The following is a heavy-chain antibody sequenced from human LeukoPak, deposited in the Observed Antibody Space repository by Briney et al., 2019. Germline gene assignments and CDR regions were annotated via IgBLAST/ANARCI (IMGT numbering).Heavy chain of an antibody. J-gene: IGHJ3*02. CDR1: GFTFNSYW. D-gene: IGHD3-22*01. Sequence: GGSLRLSCAASGFTFNSYWMSWVRQAPGKGLEWVANIKQDGGEKYYVDSVKGRFTISRDNAKNSLYLQMNSLRAEDTAVYYCAKDITMIVVADAFDIWGQGTMVTVSS. V-gene: IGHV3-7*01. CDR3: AKDITMIVVADAFDI. CDR2: IKQDGGEK.